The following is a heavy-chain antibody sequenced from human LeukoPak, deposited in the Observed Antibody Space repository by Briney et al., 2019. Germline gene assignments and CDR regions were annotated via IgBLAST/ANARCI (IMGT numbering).Heavy chain of an antibody. D-gene: IGHD2-8*01. J-gene: IGHJ4*02. CDR1: GYTFTDYY. V-gene: IGHV1-2*02. CDR2: INPNSGGT. CDR3: ARVRSYCTNGVCYWDLGY. Sequence: GASVKVSCKASGYTFTDYYMGWVRQAPGQGLEWMGWINPNSGGTNYAQKFQGRVTMTRDTSISTAYMELSRLRSDDTAVYYCARVRSYCTNGVCYWDLGYWGQGTLVTVSS.